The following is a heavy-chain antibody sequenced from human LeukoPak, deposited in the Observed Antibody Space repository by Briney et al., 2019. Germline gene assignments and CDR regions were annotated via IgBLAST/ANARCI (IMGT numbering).Heavy chain of an antibody. V-gene: IGHV4-39*01. J-gene: IGHJ6*02. CDR1: GGSISSSSYY. D-gene: IGHD5-18*01. CDR3: ARHYSYGLRGMDV. CDR2: IYYSGST. Sequence: SETLSLTCTVSGGSISSSSYYWGWIRQPPGKGLEWIGSIYYSGSTYYNPSLKSRVTISVDTSKNQFSLKLSSVTAADTAVYYCARHYSYGLRGMDVWGQGTTVTVSS.